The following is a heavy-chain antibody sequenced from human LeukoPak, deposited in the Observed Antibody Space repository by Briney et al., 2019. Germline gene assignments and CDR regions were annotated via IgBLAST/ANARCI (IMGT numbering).Heavy chain of an antibody. J-gene: IGHJ6*02. CDR2: INPNSGGT. CDR3: ARDGPLYYYGMDV. CDR1: GYTFNGYY. V-gene: IGHV1-2*02. Sequence: GASVKVSCKASGYTFNGYYMHWVRQAPGQGLEWMGWINPNSGGTNYAQKFQGRVTMTRDTSISTAYMELSRLRSDDTAVYYCARDGPLYYYGMDVWGQGTTVTVSS.